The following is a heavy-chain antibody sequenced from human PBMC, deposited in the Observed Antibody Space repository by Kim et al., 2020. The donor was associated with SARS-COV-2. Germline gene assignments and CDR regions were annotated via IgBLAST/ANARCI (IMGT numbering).Heavy chain of an antibody. V-gene: IGHV4-4*02. CDR2: IYHSGST. D-gene: IGHD3-10*01. J-gene: IGHJ4*02. CDR1: GGSISSSNW. Sequence: SETLSLTCAVSGGSISSSNWWSWVRQPPGKGLEWIGEIYHSGSTNYNPSLKSRVTISVDKSKNQFSLKLSSVTAADTAVYYCASKGFGELLYVHDYWGQGTLVTVSS. CDR3: ASKGFGELLYVHDY.